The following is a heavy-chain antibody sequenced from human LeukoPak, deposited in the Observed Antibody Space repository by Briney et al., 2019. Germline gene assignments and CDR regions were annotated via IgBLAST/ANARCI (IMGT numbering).Heavy chain of an antibody. Sequence: GGSLRLSCAASGFTFDDHGMAWVRQIPGKGLEWVSGINWNGGSTGYADSVRGRFTISRDNAKSSLYLQMNSLRAEDTAVYYCVRGGYRGFDYEYWGQGTLVTVSS. J-gene: IGHJ4*02. CDR3: VRGGYRGFDYEY. V-gene: IGHV3-20*04. CDR2: INWNGGST. CDR1: GFTFDDHG. D-gene: IGHD5-12*01.